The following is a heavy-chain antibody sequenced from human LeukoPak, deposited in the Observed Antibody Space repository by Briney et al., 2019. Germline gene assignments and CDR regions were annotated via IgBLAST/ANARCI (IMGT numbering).Heavy chain of an antibody. D-gene: IGHD1-7*01. V-gene: IGHV3-7*01. J-gene: IGHJ3*01. CDR1: GFTLSNYW. CDR2: INQDASAT. CDR3: ARDLSPNARNSYDAFDV. Sequence: GGSLRLSCAASGFTLSNYWMIWLRQAPGKGLEWVANINQDASATLYVDSVKGRFTISRDNAQNSLYLQMNSLRAEDTAVYYCARDLSPNARNSYDAFDVWGQGTIVTVS.